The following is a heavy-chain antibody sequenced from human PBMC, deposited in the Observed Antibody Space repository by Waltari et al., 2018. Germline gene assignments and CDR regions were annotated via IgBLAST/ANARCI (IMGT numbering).Heavy chain of an antibody. Sequence: QVQLVQSGAEVKKPGASVKVSCKASGYTFTGYYMHWVRQAPGQGLEWMGWFNPNSGGTNYAQKFQGRVTMTRDTSISTAYMELSRLRSDDTAVYYCARDPEYGSGKLLLFDYWGQGTLVTVSS. D-gene: IGHD3-10*01. J-gene: IGHJ4*02. V-gene: IGHV1-2*02. CDR2: FNPNSGGT. CDR3: ARDPEYGSGKLLLFDY. CDR1: GYTFTGYY.